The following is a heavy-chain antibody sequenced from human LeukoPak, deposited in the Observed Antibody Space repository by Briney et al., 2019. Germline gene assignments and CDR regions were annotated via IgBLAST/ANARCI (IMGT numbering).Heavy chain of an antibody. V-gene: IGHV3-30*02. CDR3: AKSPFGSGSYYLDY. Sequence: SGGSLRLSCAASGFTFSSYDMHWVRQAPGKGLEWVAFIRYDGSNKYYADSVKGRFTISRDNSKNTLYLQMNSLRAEDTAVYYCAKSPFGSGSYYLDYWGQGTLVTVSS. CDR2: IRYDGSNK. J-gene: IGHJ4*02. D-gene: IGHD3-10*01. CDR1: GFTFSSYD.